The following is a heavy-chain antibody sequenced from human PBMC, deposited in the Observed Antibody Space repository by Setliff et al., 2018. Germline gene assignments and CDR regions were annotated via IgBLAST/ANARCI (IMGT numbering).Heavy chain of an antibody. D-gene: IGHD3-3*01. Sequence: SETLSLTCAVYGGSFSGYYWTWIRQSPGRGLEWIGEINHSGITNYNPSLKSRLTIAVDTSKNEFSLILASVTAADTAVYYCARGGFFGYNADFWGQGALVTVSS. CDR2: INHSGIT. CDR1: GGSFSGYY. CDR3: ARGGFFGYNADF. J-gene: IGHJ4*02. V-gene: IGHV4-34*01.